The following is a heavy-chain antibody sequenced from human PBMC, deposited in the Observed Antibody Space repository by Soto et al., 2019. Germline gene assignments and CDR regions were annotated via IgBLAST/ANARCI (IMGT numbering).Heavy chain of an antibody. J-gene: IGHJ4*02. CDR1: GFIVSSSY. V-gene: IGHV3-53*02. CDR2: PYSDGRT. CDR3: ARCSGWYGQCYFDC. Sequence: DVQLVETGGGLIQPGGSLRLSCAASGFIVSSSYMSWVRQAPGKGLEWVSVPYSDGRTYYADSVKGRFTISRDNSKNTLYLQMNSLSAEDTAVYYCARCSGWYGQCYFDCWGQGTLVTVSS. D-gene: IGHD6-13*01.